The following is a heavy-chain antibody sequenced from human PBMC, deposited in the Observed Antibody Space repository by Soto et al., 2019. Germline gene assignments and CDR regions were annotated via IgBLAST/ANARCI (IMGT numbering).Heavy chain of an antibody. D-gene: IGHD2-8*01. CDR3: AREEVVLYGPYYYYGMGV. V-gene: IGHV3-30-3*01. CDR2: ISYDGSNK. Sequence: QPGGSLRLSCAASGFTFSSYAMHWVRQAPGKGLEWVAVISYDGSNKYYADSVKGRFTISRDNSKNTLYLQMNSLRAEDTAVYYCAREEVVLYGPYYYYGMGVWGQGTTVTVSS. CDR1: GFTFSSYA. J-gene: IGHJ6*02.